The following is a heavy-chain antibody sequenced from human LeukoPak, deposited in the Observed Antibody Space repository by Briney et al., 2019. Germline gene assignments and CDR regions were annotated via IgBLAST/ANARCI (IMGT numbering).Heavy chain of an antibody. Sequence: GGSLRLSCAASGFTFSAFWMHWVRQAPGKGLVWVSHINSDGSGTRYADSVKGRFTISRDNARNTLYLQMNSLRAEDTAVYYCARGRVFDTSGCSVDYWGQGTLVTVSS. V-gene: IGHV3-74*01. CDR2: INSDGSGT. D-gene: IGHD3-22*01. CDR3: ARGRVFDTSGCSVDY. J-gene: IGHJ4*02. CDR1: GFTFSAFW.